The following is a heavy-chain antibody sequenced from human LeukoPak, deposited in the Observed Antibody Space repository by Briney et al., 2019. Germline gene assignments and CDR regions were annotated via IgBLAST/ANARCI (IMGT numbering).Heavy chain of an antibody. D-gene: IGHD1-7*01. CDR2: FDPEDGET. CDR3: ATGNTRTSAITVYYYYMDV. CDR1: GYTLTELS. J-gene: IGHJ6*03. Sequence: ASVKVSCKVSGYTLTELSMHWVRQVPGKGLEWMGGFDPEDGETIYAQKFQGRVTMTEDTSTDTAYMELSSLRSEDTAVYYCATGNTRTSAITVYYYYMDVWGKGTTVTVSS. V-gene: IGHV1-24*01.